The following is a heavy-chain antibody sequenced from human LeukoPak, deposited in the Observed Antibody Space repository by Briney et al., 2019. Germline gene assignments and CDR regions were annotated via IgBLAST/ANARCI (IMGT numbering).Heavy chain of an antibody. Sequence: SETLSLTCTVSGGSISSYYWSWIRQPPGKGLEWIGYIYYSGSTNYNPSLKSRVTISVDTSKNQFSLKLSSVTAADTAVYYCARRIYQAPGFPILSAWFDPWGQGTLVTVSS. CDR2: IYYSGST. CDR1: GGSISSYY. D-gene: IGHD3-10*01. V-gene: IGHV4-59*01. J-gene: IGHJ5*02. CDR3: ARRIYQAPGFPILSAWFDP.